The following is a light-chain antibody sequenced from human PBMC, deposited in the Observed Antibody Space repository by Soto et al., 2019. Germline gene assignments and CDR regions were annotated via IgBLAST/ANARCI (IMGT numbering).Light chain of an antibody. CDR2: AAS. CDR3: QQSFSSPRT. Sequence: DIQMTQSPSSLSASVGDRVTITCRASQSISSYLNWYQQKPGKAPKVLIYAASSLQSGVPSRLSGSGSGTDFTLTISSLPPEDFATYYCQQSFSSPRTFGQGTKVES. CDR1: QSISSY. V-gene: IGKV1-39*01. J-gene: IGKJ1*01.